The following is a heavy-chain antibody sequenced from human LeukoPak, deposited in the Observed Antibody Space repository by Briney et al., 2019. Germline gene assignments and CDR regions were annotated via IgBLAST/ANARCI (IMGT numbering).Heavy chain of an antibody. D-gene: IGHD6-6*01. CDR3: ARVQQLVYDYYYYMDV. J-gene: IGHJ6*03. Sequence: SETLSLTCTVSGGSISSGGYYWSWIRQHPGKGLEWIGYIYYSGSTYYNPFLKSRVTISVDTSKNRFSLKLSSVTAADTAVYYCARVQQLVYDYYYYMDVWGKGTTVTVSS. V-gene: IGHV4-31*03. CDR1: GGSISSGGYY. CDR2: IYYSGST.